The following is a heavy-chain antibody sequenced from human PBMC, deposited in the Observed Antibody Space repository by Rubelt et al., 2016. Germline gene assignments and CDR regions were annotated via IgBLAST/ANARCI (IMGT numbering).Heavy chain of an antibody. CDR1: GFTFSSYG. V-gene: IGHV3-72*01. D-gene: IGHD3-10*01. J-gene: IGHJ4*02. Sequence: VQLVESGGGVVQPGRSLRLSCAASGFTFSSYGMHWVRQAPGKGLEWVGRSRSKANSYTTEYAASVKGRFTISRDDSKTSLDLQMRSLKAVDAGVYYCAKSFPAGTDYFDSWGQGTLVTDSS. CDR2: SRSKANSYTT. CDR3: AKSFPAGTDYFDS.